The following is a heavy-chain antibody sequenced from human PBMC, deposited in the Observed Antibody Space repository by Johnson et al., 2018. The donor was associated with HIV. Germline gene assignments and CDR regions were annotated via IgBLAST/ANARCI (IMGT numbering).Heavy chain of an antibody. J-gene: IGHJ3*02. CDR1: GFTFSSYA. V-gene: IGHV3-30*04. CDR3: ARGGIIHDAFDI. CDR2: ISYDGSNK. D-gene: IGHD1-1*01. Sequence: HVQLVESGGGVVQPGRSLRLSCAASGFTFSSYAMHWVRQAPGKGLEWVAVISYDGSNKYFADSVKGRFTISRDNSKNTLYLQMSSLRAEDTAVYYCARGGIIHDAFDIWGQGTMVTVSS.